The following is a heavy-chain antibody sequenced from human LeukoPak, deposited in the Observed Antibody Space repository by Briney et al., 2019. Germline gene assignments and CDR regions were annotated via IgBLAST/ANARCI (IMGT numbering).Heavy chain of an antibody. D-gene: IGHD3-9*01. J-gene: IGHJ6*03. CDR2: IYTSGST. CDR3: ARDSDYDILTGYAYYYYMDV. Sequence: SETLSLTCTVSGGSISNYYWSWIRQPAGKGLEWTGRIYTSGSTNYNPSLKSRVTMSVGTSKNQFSLKLSSVTAADTAVYYCARDSDYDILTGYAYYYYMDVWGKGTTVTVSS. V-gene: IGHV4-4*07. CDR1: GGSISNYY.